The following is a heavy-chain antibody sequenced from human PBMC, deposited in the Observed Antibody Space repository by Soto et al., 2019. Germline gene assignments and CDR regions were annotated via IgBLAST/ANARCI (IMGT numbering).Heavy chain of an antibody. CDR1: GGTFSSYA. V-gene: IGHV1-69*13. CDR3: ASGENGDYAGDY. J-gene: IGHJ4*02. CDR2: IIPIFGTA. Sequence: SVKVSCEASGGTFSSYAISWVRQAPGQGLEWMGGIIPIFGTANYAQKFQGRVTITADESTSTAYMELSSLRSEDTAVYSCASGENGDYAGDYWGQGTLVTVSS. D-gene: IGHD4-17*01.